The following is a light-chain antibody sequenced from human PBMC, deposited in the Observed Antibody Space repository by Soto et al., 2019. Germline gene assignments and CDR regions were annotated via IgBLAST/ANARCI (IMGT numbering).Light chain of an antibody. Sequence: DIQMAPSPFFLSASGGGRGTNTFRASQGINSWLTWYSEKPRKAPKLLNYAASSLQSGVPSRFSGSGSGTDFTLTISSLQPEDFATYYCQQANSFPRTFGQGTKLEIK. CDR2: AAS. V-gene: IGKV1-12*01. CDR3: QQANSFPRT. CDR1: QGINSW. J-gene: IGKJ2*01.